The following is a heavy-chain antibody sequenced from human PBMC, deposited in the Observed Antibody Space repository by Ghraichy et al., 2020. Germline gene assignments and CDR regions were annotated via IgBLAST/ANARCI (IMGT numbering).Heavy chain of an antibody. Sequence: SETLSLTCAVSGGSISSGGYSWSWIRQPPGKGLEWIGYIYHSGSTYYNPSLKSRVTISVDRSKNQFSLKLSSVTAADTAVYYCARGARRGYCSSTSCRNWFDPWGQGTLVTVSS. D-gene: IGHD2-2*01. CDR2: IYHSGST. V-gene: IGHV4-30-2*01. CDR3: ARGARRGYCSSTSCRNWFDP. J-gene: IGHJ5*02. CDR1: GGSISSGGYS.